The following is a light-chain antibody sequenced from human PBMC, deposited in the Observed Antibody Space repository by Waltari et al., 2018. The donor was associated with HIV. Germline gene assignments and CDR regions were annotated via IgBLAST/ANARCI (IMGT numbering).Light chain of an antibody. CDR3: QVWDSRSDHPV. J-gene: IGLJ3*02. CDR1: NIGSNT. V-gene: IGLV3-21*02. CDR2: ADS. Sequence: SYVLTQPPSVSVAPGQPARITCGGNNIGSNTVHWYQQSPGQAPGWVVHADSDRSSGIPERFSGSNSGNTATLTISRVEAGDEADYYCQVWDSRSDHPVLGGGTRLTVL.